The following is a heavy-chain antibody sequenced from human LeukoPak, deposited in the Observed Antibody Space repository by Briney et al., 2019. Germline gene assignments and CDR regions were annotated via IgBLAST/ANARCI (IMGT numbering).Heavy chain of an antibody. Sequence: SETLSLTCAVYGGSFSGYYWSWIRQPPGKGLEWIGEINHSGSTNYNPSLKSRVTISVDTSKNQFSLKLSSATAADTAVYYCAGARSSHNWFDPWGQGTLVTVSS. CDR3: AGARSSHNWFDP. J-gene: IGHJ5*02. D-gene: IGHD6-6*01. V-gene: IGHV4-34*01. CDR1: GGSFSGYY. CDR2: INHSGST.